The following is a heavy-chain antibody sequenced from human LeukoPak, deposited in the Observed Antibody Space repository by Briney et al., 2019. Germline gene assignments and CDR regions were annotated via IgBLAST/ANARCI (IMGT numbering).Heavy chain of an antibody. CDR1: GFTFSSYW. J-gene: IGHJ5*02. D-gene: IGHD3-22*01. CDR2: IKSDGSNT. Sequence: GGSLRLSCAASGFTFSSYWMHWVRQAPGKGLVWVSRIKSDGSNTNYADSVKGRFTISRDNAKNTLHLQMNSLRAEDTAVYYCAKGNYYDSSAYNWFDPWGQGTLVTVSS. CDR3: AKGNYYDSSAYNWFDP. V-gene: IGHV3-74*01.